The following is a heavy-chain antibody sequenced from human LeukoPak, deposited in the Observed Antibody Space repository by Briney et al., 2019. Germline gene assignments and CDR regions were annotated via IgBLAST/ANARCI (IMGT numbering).Heavy chain of an antibody. V-gene: IGHV3-23*01. CDR2: LSGSGITT. Sequence: GGSLRLSCAASGFTFSSYAMHWVRQAPGKGLEWVSTLSGSGITTHYADSVKGRFTISRDNSKNTLYLQMNSLRVEDTAVYYCARDSGYSSDDAYWGQGTLVTVSS. D-gene: IGHD5-12*01. CDR3: ARDSGYSSDDAY. CDR1: GFTFSSYA. J-gene: IGHJ4*02.